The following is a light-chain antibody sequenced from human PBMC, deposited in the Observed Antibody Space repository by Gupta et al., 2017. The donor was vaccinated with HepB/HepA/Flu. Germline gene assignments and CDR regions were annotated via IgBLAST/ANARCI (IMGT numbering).Light chain of an antibody. CDR3: SSYTTRSTRV. CDR2: DVS. V-gene: IGLV2-14*01. CDR1: SSDIGAYNY. Sequence: QSALTQPASVSGSPGQSITISCTGTSSDIGAYNYVSWYQQHPGEAPRVIISDVSNRPSGISSRFSGSKSGNTASLTISGLQAEDEAEEYCSSYTTRSTRVFGSGTTVTVL. J-gene: IGLJ1*01.